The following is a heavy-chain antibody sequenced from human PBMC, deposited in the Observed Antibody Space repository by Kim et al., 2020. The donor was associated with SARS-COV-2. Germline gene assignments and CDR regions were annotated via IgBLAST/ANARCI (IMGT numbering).Heavy chain of an antibody. CDR1: GGSISGYY. D-gene: IGHD3-22*01. Sequence: SETLSLTCTVSGGSISGYYWSWIRQPPGKGLEWIGYISYSGSTNYNPSLKSRVTISVDTSKNQFSLKLSSVTAADTAVYYCARLNSRGYVVATAVIDYWGQGTLVTVSS. J-gene: IGHJ4*02. V-gene: IGHV4-59*08. CDR3: ARLNSRGYVVATAVIDY. CDR2: ISYSGST.